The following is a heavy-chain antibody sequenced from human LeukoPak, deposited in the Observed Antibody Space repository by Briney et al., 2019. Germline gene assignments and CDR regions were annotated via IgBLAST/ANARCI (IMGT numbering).Heavy chain of an antibody. CDR1: GFTFSSYW. V-gene: IGHV3-7*01. CDR2: IKQDASER. Sequence: PGGSLRLSCVASGFTFSSYWMTWVRQAPGKGLEWVANIKQDASERYYVDSVKGRFTISRDNAKNSLYLQMNSLRAEDTAVYYCATPTAGTWHFDYWGQGTLVTVSS. J-gene: IGHJ4*02. CDR3: ATPTAGTWHFDY. D-gene: IGHD1-1*01.